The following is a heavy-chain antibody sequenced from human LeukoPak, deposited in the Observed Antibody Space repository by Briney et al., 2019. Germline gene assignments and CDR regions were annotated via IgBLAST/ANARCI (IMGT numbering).Heavy chain of an antibody. D-gene: IGHD3-9*01. J-gene: IGHJ4*02. V-gene: IGHV4-59*01. CDR1: GGSISSYY. CDR3: ARSQAVYDIPFGY. CDR2: IYYSGST. Sequence: PSETLSLTCTVSGGSISSYYWSWIRQPPGKGLEWIGYIYYSGSTNYNPSLKSRVTISVDTSKNQFSLKLSSVTAADTAVYYCARSQAVYDIPFGYWGQGTLVTVSS.